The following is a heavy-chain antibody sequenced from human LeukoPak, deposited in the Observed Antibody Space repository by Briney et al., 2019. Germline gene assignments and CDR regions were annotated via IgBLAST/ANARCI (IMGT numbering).Heavy chain of an antibody. D-gene: IGHD3-22*01. Sequence: PGGSLRLSCAASGFTFSSYSMNWVRQAPGKGVEGVASISSSSRYIYYADSVKGRFTLSRDNAKTALYLQMNSLRAEDTAVYYCATWADYDSSGYYTPTDFDCWGHGTLVTVSS. CDR3: ATWADYDSSGYYTPTDFDC. J-gene: IGHJ5*01. CDR2: ISSSSRYI. CDR1: GFTFSSYS. V-gene: IGHV3-21*01.